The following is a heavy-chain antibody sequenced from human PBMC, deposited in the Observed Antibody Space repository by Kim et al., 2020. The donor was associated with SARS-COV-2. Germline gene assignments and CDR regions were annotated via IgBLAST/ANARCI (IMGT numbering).Heavy chain of an antibody. CDR2: IYSGGST. V-gene: IGHV3-53*04. J-gene: IGHJ6*02. CDR3: AREKYSGYDYDYYYYYGMDV. Sequence: GGSLRLSCAASGFTVSSNYMSWVRQAPGKGLEWVSVIYSGGSTYYADSVKGRFTISRHNSKNTLYLQMNSLRAEDTAVYYCAREKYSGYDYDYYYYYGMDVWGQGTTVTVSS. D-gene: IGHD5-12*01. CDR1: GFTVSSNY.